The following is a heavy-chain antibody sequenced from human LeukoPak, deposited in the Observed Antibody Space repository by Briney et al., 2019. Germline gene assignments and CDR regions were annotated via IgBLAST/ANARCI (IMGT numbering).Heavy chain of an antibody. D-gene: IGHD1-26*01. Sequence: GSLRLSCAASGFTFSSYSMNWVRQAPGKGLEWVGSIYTSGSTNYNPSLKSRVTISVDTSKNQFSLKLSSVTAADTAVYYCARSYLWELLGVAFDLWGQGTMVTVSS. CDR3: ARSYLWELLGVAFDL. CDR1: GFTFSSYS. CDR2: IYTSGST. J-gene: IGHJ3*01. V-gene: IGHV4-4*08.